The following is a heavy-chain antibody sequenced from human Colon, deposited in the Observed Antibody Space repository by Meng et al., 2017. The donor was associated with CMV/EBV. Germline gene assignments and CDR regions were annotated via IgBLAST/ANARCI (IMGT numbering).Heavy chain of an antibody. V-gene: IGHV1-46*02. D-gene: IGHD2/OR15-2a*01. CDR1: GYTFDDYY. J-gene: IGHJ4*02. CDR2: NKPISGST. Sequence: CKASGYTFDDYYMHWVRRAPGQGLEWMGINKPISGSTTYAQKFRGTVTVTRDTSTSTVYMELSSLRSEDTAVYYCARGSFYDKPDFWGQGTLVTVSS. CDR3: ARGSFYDKPDF.